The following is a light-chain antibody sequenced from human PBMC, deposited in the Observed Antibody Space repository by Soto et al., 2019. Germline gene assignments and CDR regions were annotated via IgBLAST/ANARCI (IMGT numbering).Light chain of an antibody. V-gene: IGLV7-43*01. CDR3: LLYYGGAHLV. CDR2: TTD. J-gene: IGLJ3*02. CDR1: TGAVTSGNY. Sequence: QTVVTQEPSLTVSPGGTVTLTCASSTGAVTSGNYPSWFQQKPGQAPRTPIYTTDDKHSWTPARFSGSLLGGKAALTLSGVQPEDEAEYYCLLYYGGAHLVFGGGTKLTVL.